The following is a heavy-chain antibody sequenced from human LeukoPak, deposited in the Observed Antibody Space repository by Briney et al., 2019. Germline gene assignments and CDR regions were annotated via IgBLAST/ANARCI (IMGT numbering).Heavy chain of an antibody. D-gene: IGHD2-15*01. CDR1: GGSISSGGYY. CDR3: ARDKQGSAFDY. J-gene: IGHJ4*02. Sequence: PSQTLSLTCTVSGGSISSGGYYWRWIRQHPGKGLEWIGYIYYSGSTYYNPSLKSRVTISVDTSKNQFSLKLSSVTAADTAVYYCARDKQGSAFDYWGQGTLVTVSS. V-gene: IGHV4-31*03. CDR2: IYYSGST.